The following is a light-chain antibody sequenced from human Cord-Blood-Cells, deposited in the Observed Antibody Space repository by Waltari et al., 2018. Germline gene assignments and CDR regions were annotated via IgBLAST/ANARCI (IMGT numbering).Light chain of an antibody. J-gene: IGKJ5*01. CDR2: GAS. V-gene: IGKV3-20*01. CDR3: QQYGSSPPT. Sequence: EIVLTQSPGPLSLFQGERATFSCRASQSVSSSYLAWYQQKPGQAPRLLIYGASSRATGIPDRFSGSGSGTDFTLTISRLEPEDFAVYYCQQYGSSPPTFGQGTRLEIK. CDR1: QSVSSSY.